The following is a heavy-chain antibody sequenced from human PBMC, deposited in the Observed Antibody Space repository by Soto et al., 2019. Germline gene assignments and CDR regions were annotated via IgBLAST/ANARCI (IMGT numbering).Heavy chain of an antibody. CDR2: TYYRSKWYN. V-gene: IGHV6-1*01. J-gene: IGHJ6*02. D-gene: IGHD2-2*02. CDR3: ARDPAAIRDGMDV. CDR1: GDSVSSNSAA. Sequence: PSHTLPLTCAISGDSVSSNSAAWNLIRQSPSRGLEWLGRTYYRSKWYNDYAVSVKSRITINPDTSKNQLSLQLNSVTPEDTAVYYCARDPAAIRDGMDVWGQGTTVTVS.